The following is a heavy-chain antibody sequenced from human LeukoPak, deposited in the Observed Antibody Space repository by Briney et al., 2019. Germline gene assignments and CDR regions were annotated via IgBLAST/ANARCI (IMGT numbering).Heavy chain of an antibody. Sequence: PGGSLRLSCAASGFTFSSYAMSWVRQAPGKGLEWVSAIIGSGGSTYYADSVKGRFTISRDNSKNTLYLQMNSLRAEDTAVYYCAKDRDLRHGFDYWGQGTLVTVSS. J-gene: IGHJ4*02. CDR3: AKDRDLRHGFDY. CDR1: GFTFSSYA. CDR2: IIGSGGST. V-gene: IGHV3-23*01. D-gene: IGHD3-10*01.